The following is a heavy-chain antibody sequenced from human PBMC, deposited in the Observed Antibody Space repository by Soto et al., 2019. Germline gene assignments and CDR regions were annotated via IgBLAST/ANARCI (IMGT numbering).Heavy chain of an antibody. D-gene: IGHD4-17*01. CDR2: IWYDGSNK. Sequence: QVQLVESGGGVVQPGRSLRLSCAASGFTFSSYGMHWVRQAPGKGLEWVAVIWYDGSNKYYADSVKGRFTISRDNSKNTLYMKINSLRAADTSVYYCARTDDGGTYLDYWGQGTLVTVSS. CDR3: ARTDDGGTYLDY. CDR1: GFTFSSYG. V-gene: IGHV3-33*01. J-gene: IGHJ4*02.